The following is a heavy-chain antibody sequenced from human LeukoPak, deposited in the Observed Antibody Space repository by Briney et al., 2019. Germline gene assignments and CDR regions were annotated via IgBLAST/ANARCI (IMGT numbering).Heavy chain of an antibody. V-gene: IGHV1-69*10. CDR1: GATFSDYA. J-gene: IGHJ6*03. CDR2: FIPILGTA. CDR3: ARGVKRRRYYDSSGYYWTYYYMDV. D-gene: IGHD3-22*01. Sequence: GASVKVSCKASGATFSDYALNWVRQAPGQGLEWMGVFIPILGTANSTQKFHDRLTITADRSTNTAYMELSSLRSEDTAVYYCARGVKRRRYYDSSGYYWTYYYMDVWGKGTTVTVSS.